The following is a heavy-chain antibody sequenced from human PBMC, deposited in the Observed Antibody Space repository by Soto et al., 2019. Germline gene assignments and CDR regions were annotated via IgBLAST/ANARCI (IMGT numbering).Heavy chain of an antibody. J-gene: IGHJ4*02. D-gene: IGHD4-17*01. Sequence: PSETLSLTCTVSGGSISSGGYYWSWIRQHPGKGLEWIGYIYYSGSTYSNPSLRSRITISVDTSWNQFSLRLSSVTAADTAVYYCARDVLGYGDFDYWGQGTLVTVSS. CDR2: IYYSGST. V-gene: IGHV4-31*03. CDR1: GGSISSGGYY. CDR3: ARDVLGYGDFDY.